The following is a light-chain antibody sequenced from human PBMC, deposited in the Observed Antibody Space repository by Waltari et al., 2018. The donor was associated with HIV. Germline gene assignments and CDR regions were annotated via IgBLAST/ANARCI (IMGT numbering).Light chain of an antibody. V-gene: IGLV2-23*02. CDR1: RSAVGGFNS. CDR3: CSYAGSSTYV. CDR2: DVS. J-gene: IGLJ1*01. Sequence: QSALTQPASVSGSPGQSITIPCPSTRSAVGGFNSVSWYPQHPGKAPKPMIYDVSNRPSGVSNRFSGSKSGNTASLTISGLQAEDEADYCCCSYAGSSTYVFGTGTKVTVL.